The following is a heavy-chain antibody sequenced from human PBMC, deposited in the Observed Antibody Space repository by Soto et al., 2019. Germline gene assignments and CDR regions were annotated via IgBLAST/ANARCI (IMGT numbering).Heavy chain of an antibody. CDR3: AGYCSSTSCEGY. Sequence: LRLSCAASGFTFSSYAMSWVRQAPGKGLEWVSAISGSGGSTYYADSVKGRFTISRDNSKNTLYLQMNSLRAEDTAVYYCAGYCSSTSCEGYWGQGTLVTVSS. CDR2: ISGSGGST. V-gene: IGHV3-23*01. D-gene: IGHD2-2*01. J-gene: IGHJ4*02. CDR1: GFTFSSYA.